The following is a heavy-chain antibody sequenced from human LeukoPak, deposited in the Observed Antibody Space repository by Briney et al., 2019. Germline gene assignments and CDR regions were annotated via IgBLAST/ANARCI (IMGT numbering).Heavy chain of an antibody. CDR3: AKDLLSGTGYYSWGIFDY. Sequence: GGSLRLSCAASDFTFNNYGMHWVRQAPGKGLEGGAFIGYDGTIKDYADSVKGRFTISRDNSKNTLYLQMHSLRAEDTAVYYCAKDLLSGTGYYSWGIFDYWGQGTLVTVSS. D-gene: IGHD3-22*01. CDR1: DFTFNNYG. J-gene: IGHJ4*02. V-gene: IGHV3-30*02. CDR2: IGYDGTIK.